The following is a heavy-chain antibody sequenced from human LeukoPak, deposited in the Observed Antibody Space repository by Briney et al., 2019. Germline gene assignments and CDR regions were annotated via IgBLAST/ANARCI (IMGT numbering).Heavy chain of an antibody. D-gene: IGHD6-19*01. CDR3: AKDKALSIAVAVGSFDY. V-gene: IGHV3-43*02. CDR2: ISGDGGST. CDR1: GFTFDDYA. Sequence: GGSLRLXCAASGFTFDDYAMHWVRQAPGKGLEWVSLISGDGGSTYYADSVKGRFTIFRDNSKNSLYLQMNSLRTEDTALYYCAKDKALSIAVAVGSFDYWGQGTLVTVSS. J-gene: IGHJ4*02.